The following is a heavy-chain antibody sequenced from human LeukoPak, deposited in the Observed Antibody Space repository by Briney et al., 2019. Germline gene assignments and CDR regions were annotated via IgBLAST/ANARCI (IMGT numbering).Heavy chain of an antibody. CDR3: ARDKYGGNSNAFDI. D-gene: IGHD4-23*01. CDR1: GFTFSNYV. V-gene: IGHV3-23*01. CDR2: ISGSGGRT. Sequence: PGGSLRLSCAASGFTFSNYVMGWVRQAPGKGLEWVSTISGSGGRTYYADSVKGRFTISRDNAKNTLYLQMNSLRAEDTAVYYCARDKYGGNSNAFDIWGQGTLVTVSS. J-gene: IGHJ3*02.